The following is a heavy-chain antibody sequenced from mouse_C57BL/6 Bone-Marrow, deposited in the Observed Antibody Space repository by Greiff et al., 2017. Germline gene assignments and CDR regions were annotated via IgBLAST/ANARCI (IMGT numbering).Heavy chain of an antibody. Sequence: VQLQQPGPELVKPGASVKISCKASGYAFSSSWMNWVKQRPGKGLEWIGRIYPGDGDTNYNGKFKGKDTLTADKSSSTAYMQLSSLTSEDSAVYFCARWPWYIPADWGQGTLVTVSA. CDR1: GYAFSSSW. CDR2: IYPGDGDT. CDR3: ARWPWYIPAD. D-gene: IGHD2-1*01. J-gene: IGHJ3*01. V-gene: IGHV1-82*01.